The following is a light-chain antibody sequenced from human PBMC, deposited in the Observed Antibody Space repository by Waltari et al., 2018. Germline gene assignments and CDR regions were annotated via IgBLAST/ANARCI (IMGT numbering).Light chain of an antibody. V-gene: IGLV2-14*03. Sequence: QSALTQPASVSGFPGQSITISCPGTSSDVGGYNSVSWYQDHPCQAPKVIIYDVSDRPSGISERFSGSKSGNTASLTISGLQAEDEADYYCSSQSSDNVVLFGGGTKLAVL. CDR2: DVS. CDR3: SSQSSDNVVL. J-gene: IGLJ2*01. CDR1: SSDVGGYNS.